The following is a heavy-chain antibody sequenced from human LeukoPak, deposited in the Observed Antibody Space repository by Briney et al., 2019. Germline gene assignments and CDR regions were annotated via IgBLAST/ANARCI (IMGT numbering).Heavy chain of an antibody. Sequence: GESLKISCKGSGYSFTSYWISWVRQMPGKGLEWMGRIDPSDSYTNYSPSFQGHVTISADKSISTAYLQWSSLKASDAAMYFCARRTDWYFDLWGRGTLVTVSS. CDR3: ARRTDWYFDL. CDR2: IDPSDSYT. V-gene: IGHV5-10-1*01. J-gene: IGHJ2*01. CDR1: GYSFTSYW.